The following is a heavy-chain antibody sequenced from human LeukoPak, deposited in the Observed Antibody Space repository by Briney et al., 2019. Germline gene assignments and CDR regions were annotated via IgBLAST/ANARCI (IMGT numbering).Heavy chain of an antibody. J-gene: IGHJ6*03. V-gene: IGHV4-39*07. CDR3: ARGLRFLETYYMDV. CDR2: IYYSGST. CDR1: GGSISSSSYY. D-gene: IGHD3-3*01. Sequence: PSETLSLTCTVSGGSISSSSYYWGWIRQPPGKGLEWIGSIYYSGSTNYNPSLKSRVTISVDTSKNQFSLKLSSVTAADTAVYYCARGLRFLETYYMDVWGKGTTVTVSS.